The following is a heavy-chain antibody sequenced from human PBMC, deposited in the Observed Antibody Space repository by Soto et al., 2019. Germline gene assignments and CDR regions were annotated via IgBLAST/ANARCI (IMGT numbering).Heavy chain of an antibody. V-gene: IGHV4-61*01. CDR2: IYYSGST. Sequence: SETLSLTCTVSGGSVRSGSYYWSWIRQPPGKGLEWIGYIYYSGSTNYNPSLKSRVTISVDTSKNQFSLKLSSVTAADTAVYYCARVQAGAFDIWGQGTMVTVSS. CDR3: ARVQAGAFDI. CDR1: GGSVRSGSYY. D-gene: IGHD4-4*01. J-gene: IGHJ3*02.